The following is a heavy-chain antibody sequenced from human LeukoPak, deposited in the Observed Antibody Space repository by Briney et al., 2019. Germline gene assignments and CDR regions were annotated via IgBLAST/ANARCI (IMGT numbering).Heavy chain of an antibody. V-gene: IGHV3-48*03. Sequence: GGSLRLSCAVSGFTFTSYAMNWVRQAPGKGLGWVSYISSSGSIISYGDSVKGRFTISRDNTKNSLYLEMNSLTGEDTAVYYCARDRSGYYYFDYWLQGTLVTVSS. CDR1: GFTFTSYA. CDR3: ARDRSGYYYFDY. D-gene: IGHD6-19*01. J-gene: IGHJ4*02. CDR2: ISSSGSII.